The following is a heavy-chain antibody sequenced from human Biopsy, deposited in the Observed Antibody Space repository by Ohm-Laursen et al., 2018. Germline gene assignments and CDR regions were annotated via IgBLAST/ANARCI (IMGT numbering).Heavy chain of an antibody. CDR2: INHSGST. CDR3: AVKSYFSTSFDP. Sequence: GTLSLTCAVYGGSFSGYYWSWIRQPPEKGLEWIGEINHSGSTNFNPSFKSRVTISVDTSKNQFSLKLSSVTAADTAVYYCAVKSYFSTSFDPWGQGTLVTVSS. CDR1: GGSFSGYY. D-gene: IGHD1-26*01. V-gene: IGHV4-34*01. J-gene: IGHJ5*02.